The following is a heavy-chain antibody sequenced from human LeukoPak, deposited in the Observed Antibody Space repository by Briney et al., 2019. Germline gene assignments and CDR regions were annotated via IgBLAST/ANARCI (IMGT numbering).Heavy chain of an antibody. CDR3: VMGGTFDI. J-gene: IGHJ3*02. Sequence: PRGSLRLSCAASGFTFSSYWMSWVRQAPGKGLEWVANIKEDGSKKYHVDSVKGRFTISRDNAKNSLYLEMNSLGAEDTAVYYCVMGGTFDIRGQGTMVTVSS. V-gene: IGHV3-7*01. CDR1: GFTFSSYW. D-gene: IGHD2-15*01. CDR2: IKEDGSKK.